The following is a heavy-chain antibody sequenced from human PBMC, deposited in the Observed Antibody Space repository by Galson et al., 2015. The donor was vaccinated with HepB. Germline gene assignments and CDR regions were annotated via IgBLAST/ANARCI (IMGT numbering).Heavy chain of an antibody. CDR1: GFTFSGSA. Sequence: SLRLSCAASGFTFSGSAMHWVRQASGKGLQWVGRIRGKTNNYATAYAASVEGRFTISRDDSENTAYLQMNSLKTEDTAVYYCTTSKIAVDVYCFYALDVWGPGTTVTVSS. CDR2: IRGKTNNYAT. J-gene: IGHJ6*02. D-gene: IGHD6-19*01. CDR3: TTSKIAVDVYCFYALDV. V-gene: IGHV3-73*01.